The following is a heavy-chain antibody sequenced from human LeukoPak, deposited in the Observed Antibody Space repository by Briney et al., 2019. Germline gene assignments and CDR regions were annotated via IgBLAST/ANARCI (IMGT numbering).Heavy chain of an antibody. CDR3: ARERGGCLDY. CDR2: ISYDGSNK. D-gene: IGHD2-15*01. Sequence: PGRSLRLSCAASGFTFSSYAMHWVRQAPGKGLEWVAVISYDGSNKYYADSVKGRFTISRDNSKNTLYLQMNSLRAEDTAVYYCARERGGCLDYWGQGTLVTVSS. CDR1: GFTFSSYA. J-gene: IGHJ4*02. V-gene: IGHV3-30*01.